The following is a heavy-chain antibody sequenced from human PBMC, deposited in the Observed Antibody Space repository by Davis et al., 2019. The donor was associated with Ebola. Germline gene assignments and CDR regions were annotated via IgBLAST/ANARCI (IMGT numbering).Heavy chain of an antibody. CDR2: ISYDGSKK. CDR1: GFTFSSYG. J-gene: IGHJ6*02. D-gene: IGHD2-21*02. Sequence: GGSLRLSCAASGFTFSSYGMHWVRQAPGKGLEWVAVISYDGSKKYYTDSVKGRFTISRDNSKNTLYLQMNSLRAEDTAVYYCAKDVSTWTAIIVHGMDVWGQGTTVTVSS. V-gene: IGHV3-30*18. CDR3: AKDVSTWTAIIVHGMDV.